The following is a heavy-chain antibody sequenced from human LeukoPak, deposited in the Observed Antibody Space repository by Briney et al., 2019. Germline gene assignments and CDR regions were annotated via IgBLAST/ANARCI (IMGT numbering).Heavy chain of an antibody. CDR1: GFTFSSYS. CDR2: ISSSSSYI. CDR3: GRVRCSGGSCYPYYFYGMDV. D-gene: IGHD2-15*01. J-gene: IGHJ6*02. Sequence: KPGGSLRLSCAASGFTFSSYSMNWVRQAPGRGLEWVSSISSSSSYIYYADSVKGRFTISRDNAKNSLCLQMNSLRAEDTAVYYCGRVRCSGGSCYPYYFYGMDVWGQGTMVTVSS. V-gene: IGHV3-21*01.